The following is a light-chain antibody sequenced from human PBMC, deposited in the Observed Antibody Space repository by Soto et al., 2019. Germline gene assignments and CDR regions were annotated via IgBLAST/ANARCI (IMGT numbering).Light chain of an antibody. CDR3: SSYTTRSTYV. V-gene: IGLV2-14*01. Sequence: QSALAQPASVSGSPGQSITVSCTGTSSDIGGYSYVSWYQQRPGKAPKLILYDVSDRPSGLSSRFSGSKSGNTASLTISGLQAEDEADYYCSSYTTRSTYVFGTGTKLTV. CDR2: DVS. CDR1: SSDIGGYSY. J-gene: IGLJ1*01.